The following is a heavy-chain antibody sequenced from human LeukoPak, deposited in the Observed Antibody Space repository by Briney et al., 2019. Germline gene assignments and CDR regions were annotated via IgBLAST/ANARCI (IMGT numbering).Heavy chain of an antibody. Sequence: ASVKVSCKASGYTFTSYYMHWVRQAPGQGLEWMGKINPSGGSTTYAQKFQGRVTMTRDTSTSTAYMELRSLRSDDTAVYYCASSDYDFWSGRSSYYFDYWGQGTLVTVSS. D-gene: IGHD3-3*01. CDR1: GYTFTSYY. V-gene: IGHV1-46*01. J-gene: IGHJ4*02. CDR2: INPSGGST. CDR3: ASSDYDFWSGRSSYYFDY.